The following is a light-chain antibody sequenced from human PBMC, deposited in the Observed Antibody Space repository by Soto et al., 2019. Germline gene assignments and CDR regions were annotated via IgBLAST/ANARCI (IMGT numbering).Light chain of an antibody. V-gene: IGKV3-15*01. CDR1: QSVSDN. Sequence: EIVMTQSPATLSVSPGERVTLSCRASQSVSDNLAWYQQKPGQAPWLLIYGASTRATGIPARFSGSGSVTEFTLTISRLQSEDFAVYYCQQYNNWPLTVGGGTKVEIK. CDR2: GAS. CDR3: QQYNNWPLT. J-gene: IGKJ4*01.